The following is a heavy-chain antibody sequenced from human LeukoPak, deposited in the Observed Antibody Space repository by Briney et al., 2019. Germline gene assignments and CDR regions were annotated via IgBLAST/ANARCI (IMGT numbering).Heavy chain of an antibody. J-gene: IGHJ6*02. CDR2: INPNSGGT. CDR3: AREEQWLVRDYGMDV. CDR1: GYTFTGYY. V-gene: IGHV1-2*02. Sequence: SVTVSCTASGYTFTGYYMHWVRQAPGQGLEWMGWINPNSGGTNYAQKFQGRVTMTRDTSISTAYMELSRLRSDDTAVYYCAREEQWLVRDYGMDVWGQGTTVTVSS. D-gene: IGHD6-19*01.